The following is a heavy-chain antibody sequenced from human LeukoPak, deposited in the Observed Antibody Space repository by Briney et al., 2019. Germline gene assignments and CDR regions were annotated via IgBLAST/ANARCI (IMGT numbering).Heavy chain of an antibody. D-gene: IGHD4-17*01. J-gene: IGHJ3*02. V-gene: IGHV3-7*01. CDR2: INQDGSEK. Sequence: GGSLRLSCAVSGLPFSNHWMTWVRQAPGKGLERVANINQDGSEKYYVDSVKGRFSISRDNAKSSLYLQMNNLRVEDTAMYFCAREGYGDYHIWGQGTIVTVSS. CDR1: GLPFSNHW. CDR3: AREGYGDYHI.